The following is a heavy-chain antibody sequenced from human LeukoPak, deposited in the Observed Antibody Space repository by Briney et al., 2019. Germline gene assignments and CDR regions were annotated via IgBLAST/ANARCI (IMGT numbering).Heavy chain of an antibody. V-gene: IGHV4-4*02. J-gene: IGHJ4*02. Sequence: SGTLSLTCAVSGGSISSNNWWSWVRQPPGKGLEWLGEIYHIGSTNDNPSLKSRVTISVDKSNNQFSLKLSSVTAADTAVYYCARVDWYEGLDYWGQGALVTVSS. CDR1: GGSISSNNW. CDR3: ARVDWYEGLDY. CDR2: IYHIGST. D-gene: IGHD2-21*01.